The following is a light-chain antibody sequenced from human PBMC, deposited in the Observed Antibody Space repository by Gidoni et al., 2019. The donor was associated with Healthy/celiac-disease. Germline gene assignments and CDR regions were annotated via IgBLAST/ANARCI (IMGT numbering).Light chain of an antibody. CDR2: DAS. V-gene: IGKV3-11*01. CDR3: QQRSNWPPSLT. CDR1: QSVSSY. J-gene: IGKJ4*01. Sequence: MVLPQSPATLSLSPGERATLSCRPSQSVSSYLAWYQQKPGQAPRLLIYDASNRATGIPARFSGSGSGTDFTLTISSLEPEDFAVYYCQQRSNWPPSLTFXGXTKVEIK.